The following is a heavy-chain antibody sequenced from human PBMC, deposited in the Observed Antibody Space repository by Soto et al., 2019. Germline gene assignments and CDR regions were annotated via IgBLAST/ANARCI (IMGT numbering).Heavy chain of an antibody. D-gene: IGHD3-3*01. Sequence: PSETLSLTCTVSGGSISSYYWSWIRQPPGKGLEWIGYVYHSGSTNYNPSLKSRVTISVDTSRNQFSLKLTSVIVADTAVYYCARYDFVPGDHDAFDIWGQGTMVTVSS. CDR3: ARYDFVPGDHDAFDI. J-gene: IGHJ3*02. CDR2: VYHSGST. V-gene: IGHV4-59*12. CDR1: GGSISSYY.